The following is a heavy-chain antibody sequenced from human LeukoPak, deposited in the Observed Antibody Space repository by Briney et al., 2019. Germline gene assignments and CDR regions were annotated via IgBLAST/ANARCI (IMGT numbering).Heavy chain of an antibody. V-gene: IGHV1-2*06. D-gene: IGHD3-22*01. Sequence: ASVKVSCKASGYTFTGYYMHWVRQAPGQGLEWMGRINPNSGGTNYAQKFQGRVTMTRDTSISTAYMELSRLRSDDTAVYYCARMRGGDPRYYYDSSGYGPWGQGTLVTVSS. CDR2: INPNSGGT. CDR1: GYTFTGYY. CDR3: ARMRGGDPRYYYDSSGYGP. J-gene: IGHJ5*02.